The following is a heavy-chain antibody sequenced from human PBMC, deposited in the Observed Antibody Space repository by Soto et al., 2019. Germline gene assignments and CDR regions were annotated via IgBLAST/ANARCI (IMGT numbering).Heavy chain of an antibody. Sequence: PGGSLRLSCAASGFTFTRYDMHWVRLTAGKGLEWVSSIETDVDTYYVDSVKGRFTISREDDKNSVYLQMNSLGAGDTAVYYCARAYYDSSRYPVGGMDVWGQGTMDTVSS. V-gene: IGHV3-13*01. D-gene: IGHD3-22*01. CDR1: GFTFTRYD. CDR3: ARAYYDSSRYPVGGMDV. J-gene: IGHJ6*02. CDR2: IETDVDT.